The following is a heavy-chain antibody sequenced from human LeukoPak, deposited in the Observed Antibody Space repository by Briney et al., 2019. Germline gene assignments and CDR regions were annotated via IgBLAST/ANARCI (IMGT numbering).Heavy chain of an antibody. CDR3: ARERGRLRFLEWFFDY. J-gene: IGHJ4*02. CDR2: IIPIFGTA. V-gene: IGHV1-69*05. D-gene: IGHD3-3*01. CDR1: GGTFSSYA. Sequence: SVKVSCKASGGTFSSYAISWVRQAPGQGLEWMGRIIPIFGTANYAQKFQGRVTITTDESTSTAYMELSSLRSEDTALYYCARERGRLRFLEWFFDYWGQGTLVTVSS.